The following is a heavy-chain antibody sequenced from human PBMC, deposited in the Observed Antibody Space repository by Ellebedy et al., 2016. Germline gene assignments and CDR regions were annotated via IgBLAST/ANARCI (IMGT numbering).Heavy chain of an antibody. CDR1: GYTFTNYA. V-gene: IGHV1-3*01. CDR3: ARGGDGYSHFQY. CDR2: INAANGNT. Sequence: ASVKVSCKASGYTFTNYAMYWVRQAPGQRLEWMEWINAANGNTQYSQNFQGRVTITTDTSASTAYMELSSLRSEDTAVYYCARGGDGYSHFQYWGQGTLVIVSS. J-gene: IGHJ4*02. D-gene: IGHD5-24*01.